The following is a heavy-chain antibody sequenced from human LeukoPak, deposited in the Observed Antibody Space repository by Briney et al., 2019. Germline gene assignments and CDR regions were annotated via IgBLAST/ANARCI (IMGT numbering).Heavy chain of an antibody. J-gene: IGHJ5*02. D-gene: IGHD2-2*02. CDR1: GDSVSSNSAA. CDR3: ARDRGYCSSTSCYSSRGFDP. Sequence: SQTLSLTCAISGDSVSSNSAAWNWIRQSPSRGLEWLGRTYYRSKWYNDYAVSVESRITINPDTSKNQFSLQLNSVTPEDTAVYYCARDRGYCSSTSCYSSRGFDPWGQGTLVTVSS. CDR2: TYYRSKWYN. V-gene: IGHV6-1*01.